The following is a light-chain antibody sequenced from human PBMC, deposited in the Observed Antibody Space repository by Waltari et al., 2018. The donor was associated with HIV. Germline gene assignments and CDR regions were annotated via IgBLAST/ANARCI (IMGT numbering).Light chain of an antibody. J-gene: IGLJ2*01. CDR2: YDT. Sequence: LTQPPSLSVAPGETPTITCGAPTTERKSVHWYQQQAGQAPVVGRSYDTDRPAGIAERFSGFNSGHTASLIITRVGAGDEADYYCQVWDSATDHVLFGGGTRLTVL. CDR3: QVWDSATDHVL. CDR1: TTERKS. V-gene: IGLV3-21*04.